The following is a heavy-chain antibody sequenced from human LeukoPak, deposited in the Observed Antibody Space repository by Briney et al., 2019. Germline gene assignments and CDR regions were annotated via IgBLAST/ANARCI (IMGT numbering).Heavy chain of an antibody. V-gene: IGHV1-2*02. Sequence: GASVKVSCTASGYTFTGYYMHWVRQAPGQGLEWMGWINPNSGGTNYAQKFQGRVTMTRDTSISTAYMELSRLRSDDTAVYYCASKKYCSSTSCYLDYYGMDVWGQGTTVTVSS. J-gene: IGHJ6*02. D-gene: IGHD2-2*01. CDR1: GYTFTGYY. CDR3: ASKKYCSSTSCYLDYYGMDV. CDR2: INPNSGGT.